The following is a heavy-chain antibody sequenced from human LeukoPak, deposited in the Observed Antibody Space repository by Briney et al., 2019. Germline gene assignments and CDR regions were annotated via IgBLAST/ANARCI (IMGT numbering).Heavy chain of an antibody. CDR1: GFIFRRYW. CDR2: IKEDGSVK. J-gene: IGHJ4*02. V-gene: IGHV3-7*01. D-gene: IGHD6-13*01. CDR3: ARIGYTSSSQDY. Sequence: GSLRLSCAASGFIFRRYWMSWVRQAPGKGLEWVANIKEDGSVKYYMDSVKGRFTIARDNGKNSLYLDMISLGAEDTAVYFCARIGYTSSSQDYWGQGTLVTVSS.